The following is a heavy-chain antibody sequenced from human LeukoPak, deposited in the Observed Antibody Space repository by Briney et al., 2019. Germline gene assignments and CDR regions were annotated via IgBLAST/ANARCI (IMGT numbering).Heavy chain of an antibody. J-gene: IGHJ4*02. CDR2: IYPGDSDT. CDR1: GYRFTRHW. Sequence: GESLKISCQGSGYRFTRHWIGWVRQMPGKGLEWMGIIYPGDSDTRYSPSFQGQVTISVDKSITTAYLQWSRLKASDTAMYYCARHWGSGSHIDYWGQGTLVTVSS. D-gene: IGHD3-10*01. V-gene: IGHV5-51*01. CDR3: ARHWGSGSHIDY.